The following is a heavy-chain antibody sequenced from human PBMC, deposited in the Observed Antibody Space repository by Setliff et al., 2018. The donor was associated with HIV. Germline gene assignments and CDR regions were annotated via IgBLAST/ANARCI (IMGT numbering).Heavy chain of an antibody. J-gene: IGHJ4*02. V-gene: IGHV3-74*01. D-gene: IGHD3-22*01. CDR3: ARIPNHSSGFDY. Sequence: GGSLRLSCAASGFTFSDYWMHWVRQVPGKGLVWVSRINSDGSVTNYADSVKGRFTISRDNAKNTLYLQMSSLRSEDTAVYYCARIPNHSSGFDYWGQGTPVTVSS. CDR1: GFTFSDYW. CDR2: INSDGSVT.